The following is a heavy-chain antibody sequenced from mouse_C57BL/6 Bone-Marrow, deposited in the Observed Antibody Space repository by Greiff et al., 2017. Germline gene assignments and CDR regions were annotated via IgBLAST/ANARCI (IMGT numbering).Heavy chain of an antibody. V-gene: IGHV5-4*01. Sequence: EVKVEESGGGLVKPGGSLKLSCAASGFTFSSYAMSWVRQTPEKRLEWVATISDGGSYTYYPDNVKGRFTISRDNAKNNLYLQMSHLKSEDTAMYYCARDGLRLHFDYWGQGTTLTVSS. CDR1: GFTFSSYA. D-gene: IGHD3-2*02. CDR2: ISDGGSYT. CDR3: ARDGLRLHFDY. J-gene: IGHJ2*01.